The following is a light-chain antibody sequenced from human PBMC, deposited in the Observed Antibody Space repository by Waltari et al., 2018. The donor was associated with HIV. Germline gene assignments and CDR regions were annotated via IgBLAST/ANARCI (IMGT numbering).Light chain of an antibody. J-gene: IGKJ1*01. CDR2: GAS. Sequence: EIVLTQSPGTLPLSPGERATLSCRASQTVSSTSLAWYQQKPGQAPRLLIYGASSRATGIPDRFSGSGSGTDFTLTISRLEPEDFAVYYCQQYGSSPQTFGQGTKVEIK. V-gene: IGKV3-20*01. CDR3: QQYGSSPQT. CDR1: QTVSSTS.